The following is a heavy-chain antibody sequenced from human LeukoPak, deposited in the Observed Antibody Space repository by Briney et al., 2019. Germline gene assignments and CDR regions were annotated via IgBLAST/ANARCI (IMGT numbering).Heavy chain of an antibody. Sequence: SETLSLTCTVSGGSMNQYYWSWIRQPAGKGLEWIGRIYSTGTTYYNPSLKSRVTISVDTSKNQFSLKLSSVTAADTAVYYCARGKRREQWLVRLGYFDYWGQGTLVTVSS. D-gene: IGHD6-19*01. CDR1: GGSMNQYY. CDR2: IYSTGTT. CDR3: ARGKRREQWLVRLGYFDY. V-gene: IGHV4-4*07. J-gene: IGHJ4*02.